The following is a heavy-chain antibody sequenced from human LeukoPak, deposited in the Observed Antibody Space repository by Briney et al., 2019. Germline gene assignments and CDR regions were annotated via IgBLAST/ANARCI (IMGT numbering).Heavy chain of an antibody. J-gene: IGHJ4*02. CDR2: ISYSGYT. CDR3: ARGRNDNGGMFFDS. D-gene: IGHD4-23*01. Sequence: SETLSLTCTVSGASIRSYCWSWIRQAPGKGLEWIGFISYSGYTSYSPSLKSRVAISVDTSKSQFSLRLSSMTAADTAIYYCARGRNDNGGMFFDSWAQGTLVTVSS. V-gene: IGHV4-59*01. CDR1: GASIRSYC.